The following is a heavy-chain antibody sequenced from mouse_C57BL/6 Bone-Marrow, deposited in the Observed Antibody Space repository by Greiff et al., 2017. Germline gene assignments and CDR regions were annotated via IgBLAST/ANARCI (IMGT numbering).Heavy chain of an antibody. J-gene: IGHJ2*01. CDR1: GFTFSSYG. D-gene: IGHD1-1*01. Sequence: EVKLVESGGDLVKPGGSLKLSCAASGFTFSSYGMSWVRQTPDKRLEWVATISSGGSYTYYPDSVKGRFTISRDNAKNTLYLQMSSLKSEDTAMYYCGRQITSFDYWGQGTTLTVSS. V-gene: IGHV5-6*01. CDR3: GRQITSFDY. CDR2: ISSGGSYT.